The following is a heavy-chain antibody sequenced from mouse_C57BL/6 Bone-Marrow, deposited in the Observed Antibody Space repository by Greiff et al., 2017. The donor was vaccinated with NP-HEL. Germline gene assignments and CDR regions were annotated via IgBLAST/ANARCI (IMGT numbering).Heavy chain of an antibody. V-gene: IGHV1-76*01. Sequence: VQLQESGAELVRPGASVTLSCTASGYTFPAYYLNWVKQTPGQGLEWIARISPGSGNTYYNEKFKGKATLTAEKSSSTAYMQLSSLTSEDSAVYFCARDYGRDYYAMDYWGQGTAVTVSS. CDR1: GYTFPAYY. CDR2: ISPGSGNT. J-gene: IGHJ4*01. CDR3: ARDYGRDYYAMDY. D-gene: IGHD1-1*01.